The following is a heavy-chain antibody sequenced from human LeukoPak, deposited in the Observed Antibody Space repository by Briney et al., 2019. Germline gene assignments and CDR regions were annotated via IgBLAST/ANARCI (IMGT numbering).Heavy chain of an antibody. V-gene: IGHV4-30-2*01. CDR3: ARVVPLPSFDAFDI. CDR1: GGSISSGGYY. Sequence: PAEILSLTCTVSGGSISSGGYYWSWIRQPPGRGLEWIGYIYHSGCTYYNPSLKSRVTILEDRSKNQFSLKLSSVTAADTAVYYCARVVPLPSFDAFDIWGQGTMVTVSS. D-gene: IGHD1-26*01. CDR2: IYHSGCT. J-gene: IGHJ3*02.